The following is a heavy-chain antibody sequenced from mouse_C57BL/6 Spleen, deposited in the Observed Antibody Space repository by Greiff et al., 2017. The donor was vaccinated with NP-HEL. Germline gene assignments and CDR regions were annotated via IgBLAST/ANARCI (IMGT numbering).Heavy chain of an antibody. D-gene: IGHD2-4*01. CDR3: ARGRLRRRDAMDY. J-gene: IGHJ4*01. CDR2: INPNNGGT. CDR1: GYTFTDYY. V-gene: IGHV1-26*01. Sequence: VQLQQSGPELVKPGASVKISCKASGYTFTDYYMNWVKQSHGKSLEWIGDINPNNGGTSYNQKFKGKATLTVDKSSSTAYMELRSLTSEDSAVYYCARGRLRRRDAMDYWGQGTSVTVSS.